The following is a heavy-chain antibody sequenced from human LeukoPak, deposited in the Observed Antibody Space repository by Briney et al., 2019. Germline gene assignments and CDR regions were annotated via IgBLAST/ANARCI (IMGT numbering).Heavy chain of an antibody. V-gene: IGHV4-61*01. J-gene: IGHJ4*02. CDR3: AREVGTYYYGSGSSYPMYYFDY. Sequence: SETLSLTCTVSGGSVSSPSYYWSWIRQPPGKGLEWIGYIYYSGSTNYNSSLKSRGTISVDTSKNQFSLKLSSVTAADTAVYYCAREVGTYYYGSGSSYPMYYFDYWGQGTLVTVSS. CDR1: GGSVSSPSYY. CDR2: IYYSGST. D-gene: IGHD3-10*01.